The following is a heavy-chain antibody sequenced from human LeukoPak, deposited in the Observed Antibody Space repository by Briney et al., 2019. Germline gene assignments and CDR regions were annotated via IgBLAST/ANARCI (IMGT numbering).Heavy chain of an antibody. V-gene: IGHV1-46*01. CDR1: GYTFTSYY. CDR2: INPSGGST. D-gene: IGHD4-23*01. Sequence: ASVKVSCKASGYTFTSYYMHWVRQAPGQGLEWMGIINPSGGSTSYAQKFQGRVTMTRDTSTNTAYMELSSLRSEDTAVYYCATDATTVVTPIPHAFDIWGQGTMVTVSS. CDR3: ATDATTVVTPIPHAFDI. J-gene: IGHJ3*02.